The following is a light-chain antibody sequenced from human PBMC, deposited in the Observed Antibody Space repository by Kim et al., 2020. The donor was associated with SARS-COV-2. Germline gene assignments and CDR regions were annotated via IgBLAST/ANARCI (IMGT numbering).Light chain of an antibody. Sequence: SYELTQPPSLSVAPGKTATITCGGDNIGSKTVHWFRQQPGQAPVLVIRYDDERPSGIPERFSGSNSGNTATLTISRVEAGDEADYYCQVWDNTSDQFVFG. CDR2: YDD. J-gene: IGLJ1*01. CDR3: QVWDNTSDQFV. V-gene: IGLV3-21*04. CDR1: NIGSKT.